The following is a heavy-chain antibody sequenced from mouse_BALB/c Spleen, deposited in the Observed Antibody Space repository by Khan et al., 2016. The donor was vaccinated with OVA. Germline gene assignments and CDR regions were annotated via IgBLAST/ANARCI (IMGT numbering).Heavy chain of an antibody. CDR1: GFNIKDYY. V-gene: IGHV14-1*02. D-gene: IGHD2-3*01. Sequence: VQLKDSGAELVRPGALVKLSCKASGFNIKDYYIHWVKQRPEQGLEWIGWIDPENGNTIYDPKFQGKANITADTSSNTAYLHFSSLTSEDTAVYYCARAGYSPWFAYWGQGTLVTVSA. CDR2: IDPENGNT. J-gene: IGHJ3*01. CDR3: ARAGYSPWFAY.